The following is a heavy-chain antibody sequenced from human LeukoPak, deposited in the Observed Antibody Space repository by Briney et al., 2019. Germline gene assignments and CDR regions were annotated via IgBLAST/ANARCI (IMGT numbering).Heavy chain of an antibody. D-gene: IGHD3-10*01. V-gene: IGHV3-23*01. CDR1: GFTFSSYA. CDR3: ARDRENNYYYYMDV. Sequence: GGSLRLSCAASGFTFSSYAMSWVREAPARELEWVSSLRGNGDTFYADSVKGRFTLSRDESRNTVYLQMNSLRAEDTAVYYCARDRENNYYYYMDVWGKGTTVTVSS. CDR2: LRGNGDT. J-gene: IGHJ6*03.